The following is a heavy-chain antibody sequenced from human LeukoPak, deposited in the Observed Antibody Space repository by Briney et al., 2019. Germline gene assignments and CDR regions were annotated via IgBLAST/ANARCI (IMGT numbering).Heavy chain of an antibody. CDR3: AKDPWTYNWNDAFDI. D-gene: IGHD1-20*01. CDR1: GFTVSSNY. J-gene: IGHJ3*02. Sequence: GGSLRLSCAASGFTVSSNYMSWVRQAPGKGLEWVSAISGSGGSKYYADSVNGPFTISSDNSKNTLYLQMNSLRAEDTAVYYCAKDPWTYNWNDAFDIWGQGTMVTVSS. CDR2: ISGSGGSK. V-gene: IGHV3-23*01.